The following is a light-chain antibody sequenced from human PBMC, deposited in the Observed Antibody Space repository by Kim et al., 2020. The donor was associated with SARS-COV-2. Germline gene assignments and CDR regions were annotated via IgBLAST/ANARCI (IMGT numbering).Light chain of an antibody. J-gene: IGKJ1*01. Sequence: ASLSVSSCRSLLYSNGCNYLDWYLQMPRRSPQVLIFLGSNRASGVPDRFSGSGSGTNFTMKISRVEAEDVGVYYCVQALQNPRTLGQGTKVDIK. V-gene: IGKV2-28*01. CDR2: LGS. CDR3: VQALQNPRT. CDR1: RSLLYSNGCNY.